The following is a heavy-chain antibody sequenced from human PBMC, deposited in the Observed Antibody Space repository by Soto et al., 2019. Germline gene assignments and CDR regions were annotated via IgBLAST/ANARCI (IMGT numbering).Heavy chain of an antibody. CDR2: INPSGGST. V-gene: IGHV1-46*03. Sequence: GASVKVSCKASGYTFTSYYMHSVRQAPGQGLEWMGIINPSGGSTSYAQKFQGRVTMTRDTATSTVYMELSSLRSEDTAVYYCAREIGYYDILTGYSTYYYMDVWGKGTTVTVSS. CDR3: AREIGYYDILTGYSTYYYMDV. D-gene: IGHD3-9*01. CDR1: GYTFTSYY. J-gene: IGHJ6*03.